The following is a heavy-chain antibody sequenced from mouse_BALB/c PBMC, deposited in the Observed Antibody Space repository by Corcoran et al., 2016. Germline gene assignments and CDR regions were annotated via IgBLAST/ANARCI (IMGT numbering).Heavy chain of an antibody. D-gene: IGHD1-1*02. CDR3: ACGNYWYFDV. Sequence: DVQLQESGPGLVKPSQSLSLTCSVTGYSITSGYYWNWIRQFPGNKLEWMGYISYDGSNNYNPALKNRISTTRDTSKNQFFLNLNSVTTDDTATYYWACGNYWYFDVWGAVTTVTVSS. V-gene: IGHV3-6*02. CDR2: ISYDGSN. J-gene: IGHJ1*01. CDR1: GYSITSGYY.